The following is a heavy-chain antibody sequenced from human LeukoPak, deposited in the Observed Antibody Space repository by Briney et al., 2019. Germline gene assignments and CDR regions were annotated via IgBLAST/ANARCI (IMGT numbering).Heavy chain of an antibody. D-gene: IGHD1-26*01. Sequence: PSETLSLTCTVSGGSIRSYYWSWIRQPAGKGLEWIGRIYTSGSTNYNPSLKSRVTISVDTSKNQFSLKLGSVTAADTAVYYCARGLDSALDYWGQGTLVTVSS. J-gene: IGHJ4*02. CDR1: GGSIRSYY. CDR2: IYTSGST. V-gene: IGHV4-4*07. CDR3: ARGLDSALDY.